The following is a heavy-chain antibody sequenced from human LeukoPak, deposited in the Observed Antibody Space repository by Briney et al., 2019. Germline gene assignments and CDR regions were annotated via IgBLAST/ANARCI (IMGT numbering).Heavy chain of an antibody. D-gene: IGHD3-9*01. Sequence: GRSLRLSCAASGFTFSSYAMHWVRQAPGKGLEWVAVISYDGSNKYYADSVKGRFTISRDNSKNTLYLQMNSLRAEDTAVYYCAKDREGLRYFDWTDKGSPFDYWGQGTLVTVSS. V-gene: IGHV3-30-3*01. CDR3: AKDREGLRYFDWTDKGSPFDY. CDR1: GFTFSSYA. CDR2: ISYDGSNK. J-gene: IGHJ4*02.